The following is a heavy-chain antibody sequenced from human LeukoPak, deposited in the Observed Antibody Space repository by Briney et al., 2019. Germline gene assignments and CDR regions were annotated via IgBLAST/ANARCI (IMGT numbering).Heavy chain of an antibody. J-gene: IGHJ4*02. V-gene: IGHV3-7*01. D-gene: IGHD1-26*01. CDR3: ARGSSAGASLRHDY. CDR2: IKQDGSEE. CDR1: GFTFSSSW. Sequence: GGSLRLSCAAPGFTFSSSWVSWGRQAPGEGLEWVAHIKQDGSEENFVDSVKGRFTISRDNAKKPLYLQMNSLRAEDTAAYYCARGSSAGASLRHDYWGQGTLVTVSS.